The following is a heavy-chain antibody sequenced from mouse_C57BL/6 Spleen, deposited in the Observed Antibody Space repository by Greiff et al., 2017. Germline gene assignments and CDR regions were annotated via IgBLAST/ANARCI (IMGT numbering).Heavy chain of an antibody. CDR1: GFNIKDYY. Sequence: EVQGVESGAELVRPGASVTLSCTASGFNIKDYYMHWVKQRPEQGLEWIGRLDPEDGDTEYAPKFQGKATMTADTSSNTAYLQLSSLTSEDTAVYYCTTSGTEYYCDYWGQGTTLTVSS. V-gene: IGHV14-1*01. CDR3: TTSGTEYYCDY. CDR2: LDPEDGDT. J-gene: IGHJ2*01. D-gene: IGHD4-1*01.